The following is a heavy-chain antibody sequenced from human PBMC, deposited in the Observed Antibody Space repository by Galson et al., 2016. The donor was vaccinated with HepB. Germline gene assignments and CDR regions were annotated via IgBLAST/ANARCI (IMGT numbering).Heavy chain of an antibody. CDR1: GDSITSNSYY. CDR3: ARQPAYYDILTDHGGFDY. V-gene: IGHV4-39*01. D-gene: IGHD3-9*01. J-gene: IGHJ4*02. CDR2: ISYSGSI. Sequence: EPLSLTCTVSGDSITSNSYYWGWIRQPPGKGLEWIGSISYSGSIYHNPSLKSRVSISIDTSKNQFSLKLTSVSAADTAVFYCARQPAYYDILTDHGGFDYWGQGTLVTVSS.